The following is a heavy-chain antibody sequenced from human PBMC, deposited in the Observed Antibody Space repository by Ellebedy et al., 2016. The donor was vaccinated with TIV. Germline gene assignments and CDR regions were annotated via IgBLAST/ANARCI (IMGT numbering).Heavy chain of an antibody. CDR3: ARQSGGHGFDI. J-gene: IGHJ3*02. CDR2: NSSDGSDT. V-gene: IGHV3-74*01. Sequence: GESLKISCAASGFSISSYRMHWVRQAAGKGLVWVSHNSSDGSDTSYADSVKGRFIISRDNAENTLDLQMSSLSAEDTALYYCARQSGGHGFDIWGQGTMVTGSP. CDR1: GFSISSYR.